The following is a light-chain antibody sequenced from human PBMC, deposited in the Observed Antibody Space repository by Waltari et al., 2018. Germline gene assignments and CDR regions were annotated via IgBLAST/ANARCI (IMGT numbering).Light chain of an antibody. CDR1: KYISND. J-gene: IGKJ3*01. CDR2: TAV. Sequence: DIKMTQSHSSVSASIGDRVTITCRESKYISNDLNGYQQKLGKAPNLLLYTAVSVQSGVPSSFCGSIYGTYFTLTLSSLQPEGFSTYYFQQTYSAPGFGPGTEVDVK. CDR3: QQTYSAPG. V-gene: IGKV1-39*01.